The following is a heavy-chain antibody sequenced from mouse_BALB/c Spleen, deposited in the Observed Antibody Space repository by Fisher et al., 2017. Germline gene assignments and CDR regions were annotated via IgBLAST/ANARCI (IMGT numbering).Heavy chain of an antibody. D-gene: IGHD2-1*01. Sequence: KFKGKATLTVDTSSSTAYMQLSSLTSEDTAVYFCARVGNYYYAMDYWGQGTSVTVSS. V-gene: IGHV1-84*02. J-gene: IGHJ4*01. CDR3: ARVGNYYYAMDY.